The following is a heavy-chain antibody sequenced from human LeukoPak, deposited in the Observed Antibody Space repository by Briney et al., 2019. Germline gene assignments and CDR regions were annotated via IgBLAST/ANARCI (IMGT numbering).Heavy chain of an antibody. V-gene: IGHV3-74*01. Sequence: GGSLRLSCAASGFTFSSYWMHWVRQAPGKGLVWVSRINSDGSSTSYADSVKGRFTISRDNAKNTLYLQMNSLRAADTAVYYCARVTYYDSSFDYWGQGTLVTVSS. CDR2: INSDGSST. D-gene: IGHD3-9*01. J-gene: IGHJ4*02. CDR3: ARVTYYDSSFDY. CDR1: GFTFSSYW.